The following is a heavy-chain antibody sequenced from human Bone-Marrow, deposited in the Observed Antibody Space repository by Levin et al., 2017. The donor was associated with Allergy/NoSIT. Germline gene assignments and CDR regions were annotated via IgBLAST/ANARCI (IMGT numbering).Heavy chain of an antibody. CDR1: GFTFDNYV. D-gene: IGHD6-19*01. Sequence: SLKISCAASGFTFDNYVMYWVRQVPGKGLEWVAGINWNSGTIGYADSVKGRFTISRDNVKNSLDLQMSSLRPEDTAIYYCAKDMVPGSGDSFYGVNVWGQGTTVIVSS. J-gene: IGHJ6*02. CDR3: AKDMVPGSGDSFYGVNV. CDR2: INWNSGTI. V-gene: IGHV3-9*01.